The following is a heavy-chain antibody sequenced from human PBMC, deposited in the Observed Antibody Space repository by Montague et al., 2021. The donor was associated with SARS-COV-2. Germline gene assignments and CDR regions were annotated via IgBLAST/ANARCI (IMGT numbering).Heavy chain of an antibody. D-gene: IGHD6-13*01. CDR1: GFSLSTSGMC. J-gene: IGHJ3*02. V-gene: IGHV2-70*11. Sequence: PALVKPTQTLTLTCTFSGFSLSTSGMCVSWIRQPPGKALEWLARIDWDDDKYYSTSLKTRLTISKDTSKNQVVTTMTNMDPVDTATYYCARMRIAAAGSPFDIWGQGTMVTVSS. CDR2: IDWDDDK. CDR3: ARMRIAAAGSPFDI.